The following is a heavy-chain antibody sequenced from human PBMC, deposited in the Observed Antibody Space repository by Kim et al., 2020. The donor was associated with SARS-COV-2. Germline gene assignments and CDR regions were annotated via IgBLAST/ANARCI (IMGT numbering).Heavy chain of an antibody. J-gene: IGHJ6*02. Sequence: GGSLRLSCAASGFTFSSYGLHWVRQAPGKGLEWVAVISYDGSNKYYADSVKGRFTISRDNSKNTLYLQMNSLRVEDTAVYYCARVLGAAAGTYYYYVMDVWGQGTTVTVSS. CDR3: ARVLGAAAGTYYYYVMDV. V-gene: IGHV3-33*05. CDR2: ISYDGSNK. CDR1: GFTFSSYG. D-gene: IGHD6-13*01.